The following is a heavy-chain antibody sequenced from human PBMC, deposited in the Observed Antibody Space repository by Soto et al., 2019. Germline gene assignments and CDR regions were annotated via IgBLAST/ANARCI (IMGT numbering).Heavy chain of an antibody. Sequence: SETLSLTCTVSGDSISTYYWSWIRQPPGKGLEWIGYIYYSGSTYYNPSLKSRVTISVDTSKNQFSLKLSSVTAADTAVYYCARWWFGEFFDYWGQGTLVTVSS. J-gene: IGHJ4*02. D-gene: IGHD3-10*01. CDR3: ARWWFGEFFDY. CDR1: GDSISTYY. V-gene: IGHV4-59*08. CDR2: IYYSGST.